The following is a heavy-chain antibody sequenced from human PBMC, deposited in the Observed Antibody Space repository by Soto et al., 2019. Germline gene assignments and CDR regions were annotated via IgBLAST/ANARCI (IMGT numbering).Heavy chain of an antibody. CDR3: AIGVNLPFEDY. D-gene: IGHD3-3*01. Sequence: QVQVVQSGAEVKQPGASVRVSCKASGYTFTNFAITWVRQAPGQGLEWMGRISGYNGYTDYAQKFQGRVTMTADTSTSTAYMELRSLRSDDTAVYYCAIGVNLPFEDYWGQGTLVTVSS. CDR2: ISGYNGYT. J-gene: IGHJ4*02. CDR1: GYTFTNFA. V-gene: IGHV1-18*01.